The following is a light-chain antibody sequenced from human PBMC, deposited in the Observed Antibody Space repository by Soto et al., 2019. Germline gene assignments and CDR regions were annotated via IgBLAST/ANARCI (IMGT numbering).Light chain of an antibody. CDR3: CSYAGRYV. J-gene: IGLJ1*01. V-gene: IGLV2-11*01. CDR2: DVS. Sequence: QAVVTQPRSVSGSPGQSVTISCTGTSSDVGGYNYVSWYQQHPGKAPKLMIYDVSKRPSGVPDRFSGSKSGNTASLTISGLQAEDEDDYYCCSYAGRYVFGTGTKLTVL. CDR1: SSDVGGYNY.